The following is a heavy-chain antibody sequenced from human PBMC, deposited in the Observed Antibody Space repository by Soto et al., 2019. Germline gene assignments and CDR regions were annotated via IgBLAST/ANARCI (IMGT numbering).Heavy chain of an antibody. CDR2: INHSGST. D-gene: IGHD3-10*01. V-gene: IGHV4-34*01. Sequence: QVQLQQWGAGLLKPSETLSLTCAVYGGSFSGYYWNWIRQPPGKGLEWMGEINHSGSTNYNPSLKSRVTISLDTSKNQFSLKLSSVTAADTAVYYCARGYGRSFDYWGQGTLVTVSS. J-gene: IGHJ4*02. CDR1: GGSFSGYY. CDR3: ARGYGRSFDY.